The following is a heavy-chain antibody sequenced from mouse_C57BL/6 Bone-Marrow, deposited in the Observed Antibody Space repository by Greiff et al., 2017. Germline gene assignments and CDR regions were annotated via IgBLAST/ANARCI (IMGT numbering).Heavy chain of an antibody. D-gene: IGHD2-5*01. J-gene: IGHJ1*03. CDR3: ARNSNYGYWYFDV. CDR1: GYTFTSYD. V-gene: IGHV1-85*01. CDR2: IYPRDGST. Sequence: QVHVKQSGPELVKPGASVKLSCKASGYTFTSYDINWVKQRPGQGLEWIGWIYPRDGSTKYNEKFKGKATLTVDTSSSTAYMELHSLTSEDSAVYFCARNSNYGYWYFDVWGTGTTVTVSS.